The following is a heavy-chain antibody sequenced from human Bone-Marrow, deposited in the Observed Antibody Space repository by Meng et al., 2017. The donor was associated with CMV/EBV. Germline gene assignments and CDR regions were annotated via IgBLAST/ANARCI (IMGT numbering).Heavy chain of an antibody. CDR3: ARSVGCSSTYCYTYTSSWYPDY. D-gene: IGHD6-13*01. J-gene: IGHJ4*02. CDR2: IYYSGGT. Sequence: SQTLSLTCAVYGGSFSGYYCSWIRQPPGKGLEWIGYIYYSGGTNYNPSLQSRVTISVDTSKNQFSLKLSSVTAADTAMYYCARSVGCSSTYCYTYTSSWYPDYWGQGTLVTVSS. V-gene: IGHV4-34*09. CDR1: GGSFSGYY.